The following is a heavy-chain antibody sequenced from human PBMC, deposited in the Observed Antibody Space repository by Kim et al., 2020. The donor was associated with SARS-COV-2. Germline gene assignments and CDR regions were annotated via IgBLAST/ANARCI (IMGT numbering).Heavy chain of an antibody. CDR2: ISGSGGST. Sequence: GGSLRLSCAASGFTFSSYAMSWVRQAPGKGLEWVSAISGSGGSTYYADSVKGRFTISRDNSKNTLYLQMNSLRAEDTAVYYCAKDGWGPRYYYDSSGYYPYYFDYWGQGTLVTVSS. D-gene: IGHD3-22*01. J-gene: IGHJ4*02. V-gene: IGHV3-23*01. CDR1: GFTFSSYA. CDR3: AKDGWGPRYYYDSSGYYPYYFDY.